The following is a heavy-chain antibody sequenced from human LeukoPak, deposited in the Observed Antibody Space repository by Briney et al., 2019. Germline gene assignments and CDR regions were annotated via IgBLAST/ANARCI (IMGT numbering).Heavy chain of an antibody. J-gene: IGHJ4*02. V-gene: IGHV3-30-3*01. Sequence: GGSLRLSCEASGFTFSNYAVSWVRQAPGKGLEWVAVISYDGSNKYYADSVKGRFTISRDNSKNTLYLQMNSLRAEDTAVYYCARDWRVVVVADVSWYFDYWGQGTLVTVSS. CDR1: GFTFSNYA. D-gene: IGHD2-15*01. CDR3: ARDWRVVVVADVSWYFDY. CDR2: ISYDGSNK.